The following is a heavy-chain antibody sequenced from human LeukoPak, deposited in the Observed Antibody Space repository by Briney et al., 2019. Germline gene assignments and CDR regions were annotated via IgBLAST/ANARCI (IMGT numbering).Heavy chain of an antibody. D-gene: IGHD1-26*01. Sequence: GGSLRLSCAASGFTFSSYGMHWVRQAPGKGLEWVAFIRYDESNKYYEDSVKGRFTISRDNSKNTLYLHMNSLRAEDTAVYYCTTVDPLVGATTMDYWGQGTLVTVSS. CDR3: TTVDPLVGATTMDY. J-gene: IGHJ4*02. CDR2: IRYDESNK. CDR1: GFTFSSYG. V-gene: IGHV3-30*02.